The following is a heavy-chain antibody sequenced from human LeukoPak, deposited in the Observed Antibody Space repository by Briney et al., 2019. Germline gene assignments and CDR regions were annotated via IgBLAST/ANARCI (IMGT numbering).Heavy chain of an antibody. D-gene: IGHD3-10*01. J-gene: IGHJ5*02. CDR1: GGSINSYY. Sequence: SETLSLTCTVSGGSINSYYWSWIRQPPGKGLEWIGYIYYSGSTNYNPSPKSRVTISVDTSKNQFSLELSSVTAADTAVYYCAREAGYYYGSGANWFDPWGQGTLVTVSS. CDR3: AREAGYYYGSGANWFDP. V-gene: IGHV4-59*12. CDR2: IYYSGST.